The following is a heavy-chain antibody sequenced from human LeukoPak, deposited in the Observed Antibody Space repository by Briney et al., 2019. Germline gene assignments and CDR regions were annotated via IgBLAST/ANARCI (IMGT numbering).Heavy chain of an antibody. Sequence: GGSLRLSCAASGFTLSSSAMSWVRQAPGKGLEWVSAITASGGTTYYAASVKGRFTISRDNSKNMLFLQMNGLRAEGSVVYYCASITGTWVISIDRFDSWGQGTLVTVSS. J-gene: IGHJ4*02. D-gene: IGHD1/OR15-1a*01. CDR3: ASITGTWVISIDRFDS. CDR1: GFTLSSSA. CDR2: ITASGGTT. V-gene: IGHV3-23*01.